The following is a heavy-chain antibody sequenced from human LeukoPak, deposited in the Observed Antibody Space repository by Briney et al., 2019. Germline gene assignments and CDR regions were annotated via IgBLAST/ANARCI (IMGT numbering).Heavy chain of an antibody. CDR2: IYYSGST. D-gene: IGHD1-26*01. CDR3: ARAFVVGATGFDY. Sequence: SETLSLTCTVSGGSISSGDYYWSWTRQPPGKGLEWIGYIYYSGSTYYNPSLKSRVTISVDTSKNQFSLKLSSVTAADTAVYYCARAFVVGATGFDYWGQGTLVTVSS. V-gene: IGHV4-30-4*01. CDR1: GGSISSGDYY. J-gene: IGHJ4*02.